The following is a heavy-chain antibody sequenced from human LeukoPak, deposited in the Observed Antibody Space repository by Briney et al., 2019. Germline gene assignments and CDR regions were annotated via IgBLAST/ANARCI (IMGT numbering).Heavy chain of an antibody. CDR2: IYYSGST. J-gene: IGHJ6*03. D-gene: IGHD2-15*01. CDR1: GGFSSSYY. V-gene: IGHV4-59*07. CDR3: AASVEGYCSGTSCYYYYYYMDV. Sequence: PSDPRSLSCTVAGGFSSSYYWRLLREPPGEGVGWLVYIYYSGSTNYNPSLKGRVTISGDTSKNQFSLKLSSVTAADTAVYYCAASVEGYCSGTSCYYYYYYMDVWGKGTTVTVSS.